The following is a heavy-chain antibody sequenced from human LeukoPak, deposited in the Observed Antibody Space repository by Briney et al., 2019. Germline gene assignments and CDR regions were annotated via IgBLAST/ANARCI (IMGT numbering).Heavy chain of an antibody. J-gene: IGHJ5*02. V-gene: IGHV4-61*01. D-gene: IGHD2-2*01. CDR3: AREEYCSSTSCYDNWFDP. Sequence: SETLSLTCTVSGGSVSSGSYYWSWIRQPPGKGLEWIGYNYYSGSTNYNPSLKSRVTISVDTSKNQFSLKLSSVTAADTAVYYCAREEYCSSTSCYDNWFDPWGQGTLVTVSS. CDR2: NYYSGST. CDR1: GGSVSSGSYY.